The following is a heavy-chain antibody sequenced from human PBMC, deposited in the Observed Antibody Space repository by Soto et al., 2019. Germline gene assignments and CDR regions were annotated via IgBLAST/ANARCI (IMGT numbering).Heavy chain of an antibody. CDR3: ARGKGGDYVVDWFVP. CDR1: GGTFRSYT. D-gene: IGHD4-17*01. CDR2: IIPIPGIA. J-gene: IGHJ5*02. V-gene: IGHV1-69*02. Sequence: QVQLEQSGAVVKNPGSSVKVSCKASGGTFRSYTISWVRQAPGQGLEWMGRIIPIPGIANYAKKFQGRVTITADKSTSKAYMGVSSVGSEDTGGYCCARGKGGDYVVDWFVPWGQGTLVTVSS.